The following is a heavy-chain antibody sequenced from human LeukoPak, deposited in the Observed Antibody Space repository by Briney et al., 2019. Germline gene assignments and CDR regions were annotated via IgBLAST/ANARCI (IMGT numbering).Heavy chain of an antibody. CDR3: ARVWGYSYSWDS. CDR1: GFTFSSYG. D-gene: IGHD5-18*01. J-gene: IGHJ4*02. CDR2: ISYDGSNK. Sequence: PGGSLRLSCEASGFTFSSYGIHWVRQAPGKGLEWVAVISYDGSNKYYADSVKGRFTISRDNSKNLLYLQMDSLRVEDTAVYYCARVWGYSYSWDSWGQGTLVTVSS. V-gene: IGHV3-30*03.